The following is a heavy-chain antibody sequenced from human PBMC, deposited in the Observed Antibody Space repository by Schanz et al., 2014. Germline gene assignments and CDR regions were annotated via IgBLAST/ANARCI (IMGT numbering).Heavy chain of an antibody. Sequence: QVQLVQSGAEVKKPGASVKVSCKASGYTFTSYGISWVRQAPGQGLEWMGWISPYNGNTNYAQKIQGRVTMTADTSTSTAYMELSSLRYEDTALYYCARGTMPGTFDIWGQGTMVTVSS. CDR2: ISPYNGNT. D-gene: IGHD2-2*01. J-gene: IGHJ3*02. V-gene: IGHV1-18*01. CDR3: ARGTMPGTFDI. CDR1: GYTFTSYG.